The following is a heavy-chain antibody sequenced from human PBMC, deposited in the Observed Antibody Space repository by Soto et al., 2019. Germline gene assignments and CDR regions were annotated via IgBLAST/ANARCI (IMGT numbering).Heavy chain of an antibody. D-gene: IGHD2-21*01. CDR3: AGVWGPYCGGECYPPTPNWFDP. V-gene: IGHV4-30-2*01. CDR1: GGSISSGGYS. Sequence: QLQLQESGSGLVKPSQTLSLSCAVSGGSISSGGYSWSWIRQPPGKGLEWIGYIYHSGSTYYNPSLKSRVTISVDRSKNQFSLNLSSVTAADSAVYYCAGVWGPYCGGECYPPTPNWFDPWGQGTLVTVSS. CDR2: IYHSGST. J-gene: IGHJ5*02.